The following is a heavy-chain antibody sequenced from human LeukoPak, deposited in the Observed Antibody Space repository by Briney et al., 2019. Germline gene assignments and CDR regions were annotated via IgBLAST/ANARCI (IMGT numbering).Heavy chain of an antibody. Sequence: SETLSLTCVVYGGSFSSYYWSWIRQPPGKGLEWIAYVYYSGSTYYNPSLKSRLTISVDTSKNQFSLKLNSVTAVDTAVYYCARGGGGSSTVTTYWFDPWGQGALVTVSS. CDR3: ARGGGGSSTVTTYWFDP. D-gene: IGHD4-17*01. CDR1: GGSFSSYY. CDR2: VYYSGST. V-gene: IGHV4-30-4*08. J-gene: IGHJ5*02.